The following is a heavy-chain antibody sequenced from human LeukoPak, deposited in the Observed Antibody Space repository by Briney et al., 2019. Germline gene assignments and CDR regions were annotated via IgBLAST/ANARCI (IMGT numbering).Heavy chain of an antibody. V-gene: IGHV3-23*01. CDR2: ISGSGGST. CDR3: AKSREFLEWSTLYYFDY. CDR1: GFTFSSYA. J-gene: IGHJ4*02. Sequence: GGSLRLSCAASGFTFSSYAMSWVRQAPGKGLEWVSAISGSGGSTYYADSVKGRFTISRDNSKNTLYLQMSSLRAEDTAVYYCAKSREFLEWSTLYYFDYWGQGTLVTVSS. D-gene: IGHD3-3*01.